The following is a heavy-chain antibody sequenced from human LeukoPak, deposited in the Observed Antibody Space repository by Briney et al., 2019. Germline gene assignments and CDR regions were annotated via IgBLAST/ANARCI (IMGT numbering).Heavy chain of an antibody. J-gene: IGHJ4*02. V-gene: IGHV3-30*03. Sequence: GGSLRLSCVASGFTFSSYGMYWVRQAPGKGLERVAVVSYDGRYRYYADSVKGRFTISRDNSKNTLYLQMNSLRAEDTAVNYCARGGYFDWLSSFDNWGQGTLVTVSS. CDR1: GFTFSSYG. CDR3: ARGGYFDWLSSFDN. CDR2: VSYDGRYR. D-gene: IGHD3-9*01.